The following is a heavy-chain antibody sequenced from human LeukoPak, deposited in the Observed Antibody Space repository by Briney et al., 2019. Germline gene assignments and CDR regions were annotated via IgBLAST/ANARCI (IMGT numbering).Heavy chain of an antibody. J-gene: IGHJ5*02. V-gene: IGHV4-34*01. Sequence: SETLSLTCAVYGGSFSGYYWSWIRQPPGKGLEWIGEINHSGSTNYNPSLKSRVTISVDTSKNQFSLKLSSVTAADTAVYYCARVSWVGFYYGSGKWFDPWGQGTLVTVSS. D-gene: IGHD3-10*01. CDR1: GGSFSGYY. CDR3: ARVSWVGFYYGSGKWFDP. CDR2: INHSGST.